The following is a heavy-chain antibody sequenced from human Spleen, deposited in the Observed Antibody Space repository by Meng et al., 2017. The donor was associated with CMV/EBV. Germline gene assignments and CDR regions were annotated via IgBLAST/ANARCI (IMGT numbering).Heavy chain of an antibody. J-gene: IGHJ4*02. CDR2: IYSGGST. CDR1: GFTVSSNY. V-gene: IGHV3-53*01. CDR3: ARDPWASDSSGFDY. Sequence: AASGFTVSSNYMSWVRQAPGKGLEWVSVIYSGGSTYYADSVKGRFTISRDNSKNTLYLQMNSLRAEDTAVYYCARDPWASDSSGFDYWGQGALVTVSS. D-gene: IGHD3-22*01.